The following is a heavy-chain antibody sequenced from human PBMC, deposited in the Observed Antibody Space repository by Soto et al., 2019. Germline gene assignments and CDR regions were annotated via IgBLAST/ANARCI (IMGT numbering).Heavy chain of an antibody. Sequence: PSETLSLTCTVSGGSISSGGYYWSWVRQHPGKGLEWIGYIYYSGSTYYNPSLKSRVTISVDTSKNQFSLKLSSVTAADTAVYCCARSGGDYSNYPSDFWGQGVLVTVSS. D-gene: IGHD4-4*01. CDR3: ARSGGDYSNYPSDF. CDR1: GGSISSGGYY. J-gene: IGHJ4*02. V-gene: IGHV4-31*03. CDR2: IYYSGST.